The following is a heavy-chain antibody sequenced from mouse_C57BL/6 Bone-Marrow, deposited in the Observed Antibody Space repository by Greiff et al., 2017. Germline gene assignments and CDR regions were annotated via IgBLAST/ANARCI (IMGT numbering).Heavy chain of an antibody. J-gene: IGHJ2*01. CDR1: GYTFTSYW. CDR2: IDPSDSYT. V-gene: IGHV1-69*01. Sequence: QVQLKQPGAELVMPGASVKLSCKASGYTFTSYWMHWVKQRPGQGLEWIGEIDPSDSYTNYTQKFKGKSTLTGDKSSSKAYMQLSSLTSEDSAGYYCARDYDDYWGQGTTLTVSS. CDR3: ARDYDDY.